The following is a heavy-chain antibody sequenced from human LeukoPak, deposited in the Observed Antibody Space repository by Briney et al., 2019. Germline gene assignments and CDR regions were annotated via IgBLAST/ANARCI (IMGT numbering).Heavy chain of an antibody. CDR1: GFTFSRYW. CDR2: IKSDGST. V-gene: IGHV3-74*01. J-gene: IGHJ1*01. Sequence: GGSLRLSCAASGFTFSRYWMHWVRQAPGKGLGWVSRIKSDGSTRYADSVKGRFTISRDNAKNTVSLQMNSLRAEDTGVYYCARAPSEIGGYYPEYFRHWGQGTLVTVSP. D-gene: IGHD3-22*01. CDR3: ARAPSEIGGYYPEYFRH.